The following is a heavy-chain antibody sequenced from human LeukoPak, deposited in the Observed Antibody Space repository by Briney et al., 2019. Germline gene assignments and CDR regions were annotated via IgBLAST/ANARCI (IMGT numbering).Heavy chain of an antibody. CDR3: ARYMYYYDSSGYYPPAFDY. V-gene: IGHV3-48*03. CDR1: GFTFSSYE. CDR2: ISSSGSTI. D-gene: IGHD3-22*01. Sequence: PGGSLRLSCAASGFTFSSYEMNWVRQAPGKGLEWVSYISSSGSTIYYADSVKGRFTISRDNAKNSLYLQMNSLRAEDTAVYYCARYMYYYDSSGYYPPAFDYWGQGTLVTVSS. J-gene: IGHJ4*02.